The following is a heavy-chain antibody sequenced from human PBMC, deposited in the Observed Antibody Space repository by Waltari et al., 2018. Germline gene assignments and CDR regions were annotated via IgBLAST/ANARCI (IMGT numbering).Heavy chain of an antibody. V-gene: IGHV5-51*01. J-gene: IGHJ4*02. CDR3: ARLYYDSSGYYYLDY. CDR2: IYPGDAET. Sequence: EVQLVQSGAEVKKPGESLKISCKGSGSSFTSYWNGWVRQMPGKGLEWIGIIYPGDAETRYSPSFQGKVTIAADKCISTAYLDWSSLKASDTAMYYCARLYYDSSGYYYLDYWGQGTLVTVSS. D-gene: IGHD3-22*01. CDR1: GSSFTSYW.